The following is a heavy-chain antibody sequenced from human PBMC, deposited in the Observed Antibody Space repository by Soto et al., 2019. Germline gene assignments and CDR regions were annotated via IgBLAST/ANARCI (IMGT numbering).Heavy chain of an antibody. J-gene: IGHJ3*01. V-gene: IGHV1-8*01. Sequence: QVQLVQSGAEVRKPGASVKVSCKASGYSFSSYDINWVRQAAGQGLEWMGWMNPSSGNKAYAQKFQGRVAMTRNTSISTAHMELTSLTSEDTAAYYWARGGVSRGAFDLWGQGTVVTVTS. CDR1: GYSFSSYD. D-gene: IGHD3-10*01. CDR3: ARGGVSRGAFDL. CDR2: MNPSSGNK.